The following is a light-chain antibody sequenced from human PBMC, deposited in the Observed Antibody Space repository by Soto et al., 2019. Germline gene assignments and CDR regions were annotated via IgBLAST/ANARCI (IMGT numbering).Light chain of an antibody. CDR1: QSISSY. Sequence: DIQMTQSPSSLSASVGDRVTITCRASQSISSYLNWYQQKPGKAPKLLIYAASSLQSGVPSRFSGSGSRTVFTLTISSLQPEDFATYYCQQSYSTPPLTFGGGTKVEIK. V-gene: IGKV1-39*01. CDR2: AAS. CDR3: QQSYSTPPLT. J-gene: IGKJ4*01.